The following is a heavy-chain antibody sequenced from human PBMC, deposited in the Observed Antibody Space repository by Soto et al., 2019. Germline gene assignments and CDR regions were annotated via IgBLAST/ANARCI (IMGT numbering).Heavy chain of an antibody. CDR1: GYTFTSYA. J-gene: IGHJ4*02. CDR2: TNAGNGNT. CDR3: ARFWPSSTPDF. D-gene: IGHD2-15*01. Sequence: ASVKVSCKASGYTFTSYAMHWVRQAPGQRLEWMGWTNAGNGNTKYSQKFQGRVTITRDTSASTAYMELSSLRSEDTAIYYCARFWPSSTPDFWGQGTLVTVSS. V-gene: IGHV1-3*01.